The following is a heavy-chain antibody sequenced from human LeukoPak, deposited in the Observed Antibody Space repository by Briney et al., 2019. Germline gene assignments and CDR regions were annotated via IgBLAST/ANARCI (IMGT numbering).Heavy chain of an antibody. CDR1: GFTFSSYS. CDR3: ARDERRYGSGTPDY. Sequence: SGGSLRLSCAASGFTFSSYSMNWVRQAPGKGLEWVSYISSSSSTIYYADSVKGRFTISRDNAKNSLHLQMNSLRAEDTAVYYCARDERRYGSGTPDYWGQGTLVTVSS. CDR2: ISSSSSTI. J-gene: IGHJ4*02. V-gene: IGHV3-48*01. D-gene: IGHD3-10*01.